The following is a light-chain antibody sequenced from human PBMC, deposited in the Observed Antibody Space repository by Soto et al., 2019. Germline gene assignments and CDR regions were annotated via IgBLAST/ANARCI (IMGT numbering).Light chain of an antibody. CDR3: QQYGKTGLT. CDR2: GAS. J-gene: IGKJ4*01. V-gene: IGKV3-20*01. Sequence: EIVLTQSPGTLSLSPGERATLSCRDSQSVSSSYLAWYQQKPGQAPRLLIYGASSRATGIPDRFSGSGSGTDFTLTISRLEPEDFAVYYCQQYGKTGLTFGGGTKVAIK. CDR1: QSVSSSY.